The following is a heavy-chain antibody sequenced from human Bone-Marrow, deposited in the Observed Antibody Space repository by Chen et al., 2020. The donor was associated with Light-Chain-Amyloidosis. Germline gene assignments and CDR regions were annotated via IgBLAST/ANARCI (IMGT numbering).Heavy chain of an antibody. Sequence: QVQLVESGGGVVQHERYLRLSCAASGFSVSNYGMHWVRQAPGKGLEWVALIWFDGSNEYYADSVKGRFTVSRDNSNNTLYLQMTRLRVEDTALYYCARPYEYDAFDVWGQGTVVTVSS. D-gene: IGHD3-3*01. CDR1: GFSVSNYG. J-gene: IGHJ3*01. CDR2: IWFDGSNE. CDR3: ARPYEYDAFDV. V-gene: IGHV3-33*01.